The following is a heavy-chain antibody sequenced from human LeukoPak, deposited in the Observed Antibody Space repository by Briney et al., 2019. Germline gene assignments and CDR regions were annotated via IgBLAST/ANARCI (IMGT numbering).Heavy chain of an antibody. CDR2: ISRSGSYI. CDR3: ARGLVVSGYVSAVDI. D-gene: IGHD2-2*01. CDR1: AFTFSNSN. V-gene: IGHV3-21*01. J-gene: IGHJ3*02. Sequence: GGSLRLSCAASAFTFSNSNMNWVRQAPGKGLEWVSSISRSGSYIYYTDSVKGRFTISRDNAKNTLYLQMSTLRAEDTAVYYCARGLVVSGYVSAVDIWGQGTMVTVSS.